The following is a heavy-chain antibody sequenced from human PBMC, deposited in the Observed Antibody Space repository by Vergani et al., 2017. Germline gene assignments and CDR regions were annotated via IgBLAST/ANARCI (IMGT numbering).Heavy chain of an antibody. V-gene: IGHV4-59*01. J-gene: IGHJ3*02. D-gene: IGHD2-21*02. CDR3: ARNPYWGGDCYSDAFDI. CDR1: GGSISSYY. CDR2: IYYSGST. Sequence: QVQLQESGPGLVKPSETLSLTCTVSGGSISSYYWSWIRQPPGKGLEWIGYIYYSGSTNYNPSLKSRVTISVDTSKNQFSLKLSSVTAADTAVYYCARNPYWGGDCYSDAFDIWGKGTMVTVS.